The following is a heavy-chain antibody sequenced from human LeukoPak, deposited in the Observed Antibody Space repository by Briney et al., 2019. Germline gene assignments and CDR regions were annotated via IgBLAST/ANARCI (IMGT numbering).Heavy chain of an antibody. Sequence: PWGSLRLSGAASGFTFSSYWMSWVRQAPGKGLEWVANIKQDGSEKYYVDSVKGRFTISRDNAKNSLYLQMNSLRAEDTAVYYCVYSGDYEKGYWGQGTLVTVSS. J-gene: IGHJ4*02. V-gene: IGHV3-7*01. CDR3: VYSGDYEKGY. CDR2: IKQDGSEK. D-gene: IGHD4-17*01. CDR1: GFTFSSYW.